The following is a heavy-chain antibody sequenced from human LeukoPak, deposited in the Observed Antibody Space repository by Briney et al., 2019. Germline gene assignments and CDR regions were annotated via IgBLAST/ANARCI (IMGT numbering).Heavy chain of an antibody. CDR3: ARHPYCGGDCYTWNDY. J-gene: IGHJ4*02. D-gene: IGHD2-21*02. CDR2: IYPGDPDT. V-gene: IGHV5-51*01. CDR1: GYSFTSYW. Sequence: GESLNISCQGPGYSFTSYWIGWVRPVPRKGLEWIGIIYPGDPDTRYSPSFQGQVTISADKSISTAYLQRSSLKASDTAMYYCARHPYCGGDCYTWNDYWGQGTLVTVSS.